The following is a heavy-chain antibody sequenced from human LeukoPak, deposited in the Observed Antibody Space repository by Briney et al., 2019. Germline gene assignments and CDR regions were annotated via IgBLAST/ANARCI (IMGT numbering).Heavy chain of an antibody. Sequence: PSETLSLTCSVSGGSISSYYWSWIRQPPGRGLEWIGYVYYSGSTNYNPSLKSRVTISVDTSKNLFSLKLSSVTAADTAVFYCVRHLSDHYDSSGYYFDSWGQGTLVTVSS. CDR3: VRHLSDHYDSSGYYFDS. D-gene: IGHD3-22*01. J-gene: IGHJ4*02. V-gene: IGHV4-59*08. CDR2: VYYSGST. CDR1: GGSISSYY.